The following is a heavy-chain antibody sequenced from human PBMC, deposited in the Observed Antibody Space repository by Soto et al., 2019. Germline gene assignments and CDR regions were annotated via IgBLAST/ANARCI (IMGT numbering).Heavy chain of an antibody. CDR2: ITDSGFST. V-gene: IGHV3-23*01. CDR3: AKELGKAATEPFDP. D-gene: IGHD6-13*01. J-gene: IGHJ5*02. Sequence: GGPLRLSYAASGFTFSSYAMSWVRQAPRKGLEWVSAITDSGFSTFYSDSVKGRFTISRDNSKNTLFLQMNSLRVEDTAVYYCAKELGKAATEPFDPWGQGTLVTVSS. CDR1: GFTFSSYA.